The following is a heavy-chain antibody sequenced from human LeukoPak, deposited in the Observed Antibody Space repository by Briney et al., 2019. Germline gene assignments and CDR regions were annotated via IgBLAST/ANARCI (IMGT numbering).Heavy chain of an antibody. D-gene: IGHD3-10*02. CDR2: ISGSSGSK. J-gene: IGHJ6*04. V-gene: IGHV3-20*04. CDR3: AELGITMIGGV. Sequence: PGGSLRLSCAASGFTFDDYGMSWVRHAPGKGLEWVSGISGSSGSKYYADSVKGRFTISRDNAKNSLYLQMNSLRAEDTAVYYCAELGITMIGGVWGKGTTVTISS. CDR1: GFTFDDYG.